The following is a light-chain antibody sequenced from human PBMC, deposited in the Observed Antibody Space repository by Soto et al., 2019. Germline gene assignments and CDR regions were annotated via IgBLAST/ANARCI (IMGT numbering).Light chain of an antibody. J-gene: IGKJ3*01. CDR3: QQYDNLPS. CDR2: DAS. CDR1: QDISNY. V-gene: IGKV1-33*01. Sequence: DIQMAQTPSSLSASVGDRVTITCQASQDISNYLNWYQQKPGKAPKLLIYDASNLETGVPSRFIGSGSGTDFTFTISSLHPEDIATYYCQQYDNLPSFGPGTKVDIK.